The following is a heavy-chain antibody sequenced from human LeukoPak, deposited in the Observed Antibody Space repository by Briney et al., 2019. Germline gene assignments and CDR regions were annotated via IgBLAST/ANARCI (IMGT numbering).Heavy chain of an antibody. V-gene: IGHV3-7*01. CDR3: ARGFASGDYGAD. CDR2: IKQDGSEK. CDR1: GFTYSLFW. Sequence: GGSLRLSCAASGFTYSLFWMSWVRQSPGKGLEWVANIKQDGSEKYYVDSVKGRFTISRDNAERSLYLQMNSLRAEDTAVYYCARGFASGDYGADWGQGTLVTVSS. D-gene: IGHD4-17*01. J-gene: IGHJ4*02.